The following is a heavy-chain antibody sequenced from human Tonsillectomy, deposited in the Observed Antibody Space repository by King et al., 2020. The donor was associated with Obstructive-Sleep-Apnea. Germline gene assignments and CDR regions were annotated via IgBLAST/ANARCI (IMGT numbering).Heavy chain of an antibody. Sequence: QLVQSGAEVKKPGESLKISCKGSGYTFSIYWIGWVRQMPGKGLEWMGIIYPVDSDTRYSPSFRGQVTISADKSLSTAYLQWPSLKASDTAMYYCARGPRTGDAFDYWGQGTLVTVSS. D-gene: IGHD7-27*01. CDR1: GYTFSIYW. CDR2: IYPVDSDT. CDR3: ARGPRTGDAFDY. J-gene: IGHJ4*02. V-gene: IGHV5-51*01.